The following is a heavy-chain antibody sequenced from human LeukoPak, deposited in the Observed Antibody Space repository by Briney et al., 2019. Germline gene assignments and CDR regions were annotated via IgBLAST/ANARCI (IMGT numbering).Heavy chain of an antibody. D-gene: IGHD6-6*01. Sequence: PSETLSLTCTVSGGSISSYYWSWIRQPPGKGLEWIGYIYYSGSTNYNPSLKSRVTISVDTSKNQFSLKLSSVTAADTAVYYCARVGTAARIFDYWGQGTLVTVSS. CDR2: IYYSGST. CDR1: GGSISSYY. V-gene: IGHV4-59*01. J-gene: IGHJ4*02. CDR3: ARVGTAARIFDY.